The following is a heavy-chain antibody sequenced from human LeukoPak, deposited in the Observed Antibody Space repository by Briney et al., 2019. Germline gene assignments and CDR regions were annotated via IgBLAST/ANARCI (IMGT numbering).Heavy chain of an antibody. V-gene: IGHV3-30*03. CDR3: ARSALYCSGGSCLNWFDP. CDR1: GFTYSSYA. CDR2: TSYDGSKK. Sequence: GGSLRLSCAASGFTYSSYAMHWVRQAPGKGLDWVAVTSYDGSKKYYADSVKGRFTISRDNSKNALYLQMNSLRTEDTAVYYCARSALYCSGGSCLNWFDPWGQGTLVTVSS. D-gene: IGHD2-15*01. J-gene: IGHJ5*02.